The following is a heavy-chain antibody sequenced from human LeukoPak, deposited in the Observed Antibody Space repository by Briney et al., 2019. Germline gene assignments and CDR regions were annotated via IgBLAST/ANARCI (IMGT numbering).Heavy chain of an antibody. Sequence: GGSLRLSCAASGFTFSDYYMSWIRQAPGKGLEWVSYISSSGITIYYAESVRGRFTISRDNAKNSLYLQMSSLRAEDTAVYYCARDPHYSSSWYDYWGQGTLVTVSS. CDR1: GFTFSDYY. V-gene: IGHV3-11*04. D-gene: IGHD6-13*01. J-gene: IGHJ4*02. CDR3: ARDPHYSSSWYDY. CDR2: ISSSGITI.